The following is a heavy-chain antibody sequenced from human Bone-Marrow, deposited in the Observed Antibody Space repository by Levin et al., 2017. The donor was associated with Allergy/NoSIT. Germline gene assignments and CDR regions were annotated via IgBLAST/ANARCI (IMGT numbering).Heavy chain of an antibody. CDR3: ARGQAMIVVVMTTPLFDY. V-gene: IGHV3-48*03. Sequence: PGGSLRLSCAASGFTFSSYEMNWVRQAPGKGLEWVSYISSSGSTIYYADSVKGRFTISRDNAKNSLYLQMNSLRAEDTAVYYCARGQAMIVVVMTTPLFDYWGQGTLVTVSS. CDR1: GFTFSSYE. CDR2: ISSSGSTI. J-gene: IGHJ4*02. D-gene: IGHD3-22*01.